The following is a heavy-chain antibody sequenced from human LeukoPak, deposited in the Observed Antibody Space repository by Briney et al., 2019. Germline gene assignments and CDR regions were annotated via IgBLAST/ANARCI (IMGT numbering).Heavy chain of an antibody. CDR1: GFTFRSYA. D-gene: IGHD1-26*01. CDR2: ISGSGGST. J-gene: IGHJ4*02. V-gene: IGHV3-23*01. Sequence: GGSLRLSCAASGFTFRSYAMSWVRQAPGKGLEWVSAISGSGGSTYYADSVKGRFTISRDNSKNTLYLQMNSLRAEDTAVYYCAKIPGGSIYSGSRFDYWGQETLVTVSS. CDR3: AKIPGGSIYSGSRFDY.